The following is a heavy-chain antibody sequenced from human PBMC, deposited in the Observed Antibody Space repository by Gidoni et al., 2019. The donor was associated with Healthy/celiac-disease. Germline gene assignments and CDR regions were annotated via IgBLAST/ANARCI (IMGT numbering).Heavy chain of an antibody. Sequence: QVQLVQSGAEVKKTGAAVKVSCQASGYTFPSYYMHWVRQPPGQGLGWMGIINPSGGSTSYEQNFQGRVTMTRDTSTSTVYMELSSLISEDTAVYYCARDSTGTTNDAFDIWGQGTMVTVSS. D-gene: IGHD4-17*01. V-gene: IGHV1-46*01. CDR3: ARDSTGTTNDAFDI. J-gene: IGHJ3*02. CDR2: INPSGGST. CDR1: GYTFPSYY.